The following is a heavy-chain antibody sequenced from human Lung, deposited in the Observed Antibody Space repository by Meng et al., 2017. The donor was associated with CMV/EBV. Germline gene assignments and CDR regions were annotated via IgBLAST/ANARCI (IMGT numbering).Heavy chain of an antibody. V-gene: IGHV1-69*05. CDR2: IIPIFGTA. Sequence: SVKVSCKASGGTFSSYAISRVRQAPGQGLEWMGGIIPIFGTANYAQKFQGRVTITTDESTSTAYMELSSLRSEDTAVYYCAGGYCSSTSCYNVYGMDVWGQGXTVTASS. CDR1: GGTFSSYA. CDR3: AGGYCSSTSCYNVYGMDV. D-gene: IGHD2-2*02. J-gene: IGHJ6*02.